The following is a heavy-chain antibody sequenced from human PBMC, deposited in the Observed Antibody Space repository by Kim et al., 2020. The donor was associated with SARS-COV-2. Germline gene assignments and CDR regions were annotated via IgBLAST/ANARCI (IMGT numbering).Heavy chain of an antibody. Sequence: SETLSLTCTVSGGSISSYYWSWIRQPPGKGLEWIGYIYYSGSTNYNPSLKSRVTISVDTSKNQFSLKLSSVTAADTAVYYCARGGYAGPYNWFDPWGQGTLVTVSS. V-gene: IGHV4-59*01. D-gene: IGHD2-2*01. J-gene: IGHJ5*02. CDR2: IYYSGST. CDR1: GGSISSYY. CDR3: ARGGYAGPYNWFDP.